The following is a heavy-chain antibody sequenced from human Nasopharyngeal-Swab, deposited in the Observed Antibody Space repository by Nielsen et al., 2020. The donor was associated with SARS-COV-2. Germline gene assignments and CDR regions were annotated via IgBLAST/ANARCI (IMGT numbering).Heavy chain of an antibody. J-gene: IGHJ4*02. CDR3: TRGCGGDCHGIDY. CDR1: GFTFSSYW. V-gene: IGHV3-74*01. CDR2: LYTDGITA. Sequence: GGSLRLSCAASGFTFSSYWIHWVRQAPGKGLVWVSRLYTDGITANYADSVKGRFTISRGNANNTVYLQMNSLRAEDTAVYYCTRGCGGDCHGIDYWGRGTLVTVSS. D-gene: IGHD2-21*02.